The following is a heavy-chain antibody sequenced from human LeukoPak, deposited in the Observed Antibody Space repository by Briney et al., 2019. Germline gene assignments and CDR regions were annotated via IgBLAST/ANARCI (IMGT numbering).Heavy chain of an antibody. Sequence: PSETLSLTCAVYGGSFSGYYWSWIRQTPGKGLEWIGEINHSGSTNYNPSLKSRVTISVDTSKNQFSLKLSSVTAADTAVYYCARGQEVSLDYWGQGTLVTVSS. J-gene: IGHJ4*02. CDR3: ARGQEVSLDY. V-gene: IGHV4-34*01. CDR2: INHSGST. CDR1: GGSFSGYY.